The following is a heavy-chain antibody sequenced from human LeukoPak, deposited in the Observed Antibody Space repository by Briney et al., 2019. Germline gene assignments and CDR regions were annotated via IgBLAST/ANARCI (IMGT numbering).Heavy chain of an antibody. CDR3: ATDLLTGQYYDC. CDR2: FDPEDGET. Sequence: VASVKVSCKVSGHTLTELSMHWVRQAPGKRLVWMGGFDPEDGETIYAQKFQGRVTMTEDTSTDTAYMELSSLRSEDTAVYYCATDLLTGQYYDCWGQGTLVTVSS. J-gene: IGHJ4*02. CDR1: GHTLTELS. D-gene: IGHD1-20*01. V-gene: IGHV1-24*01.